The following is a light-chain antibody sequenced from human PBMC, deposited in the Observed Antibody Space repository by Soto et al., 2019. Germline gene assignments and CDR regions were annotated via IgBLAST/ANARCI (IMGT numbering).Light chain of an antibody. Sequence: QSALTQPASVSGSPGQSITISCTGTSSDIGGYNYVSWYQQHPGKAPKLMIYDVSNRPSGVSNLCSGSKSGNTASLTISGLQAEDEADYYCSSQAVSSTLVFGGGTKRTVL. CDR2: DVS. CDR3: SSQAVSSTLV. J-gene: IGLJ2*01. CDR1: SSDIGGYNY. V-gene: IGLV2-14*01.